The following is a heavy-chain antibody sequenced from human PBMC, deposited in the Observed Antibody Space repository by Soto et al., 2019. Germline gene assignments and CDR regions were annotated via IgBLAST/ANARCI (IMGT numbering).Heavy chain of an antibody. J-gene: IGHJ6*02. D-gene: IGHD1-7*01. CDR1: GGTFSSYA. CDR3: ASSPLARITATYAGHGNDD. CDR2: IIPIFGTA. Sequence: SVKVSCKASGGTFSSYAISWVRQAPGQGLEWMGGIIPIFGTANYAQKFQGRVTITADESTSTAYMELSSLRSEDTAVYYCASSPLARITATYAGHGNDDWGPGAPVTVSS. V-gene: IGHV1-69*13.